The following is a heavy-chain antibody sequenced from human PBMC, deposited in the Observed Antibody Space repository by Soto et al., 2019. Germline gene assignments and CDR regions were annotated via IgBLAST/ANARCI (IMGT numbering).Heavy chain of an antibody. Sequence: QVQLVQSGAEVKKPGSSVKVSCKASGGTFSSYAISWVRQAPGQGLEWMGGIIPIFGTANYAQKFQGRVTITADESTSTAYMELSSLRAEDTAVYYCARDGVYGSGSYYNSHNWFDPWGQGTLVTVSS. CDR2: IIPIFGTA. J-gene: IGHJ5*02. V-gene: IGHV1-69*01. CDR1: GGTFSSYA. CDR3: ARDGVYGSGSYYNSHNWFDP. D-gene: IGHD3-10*01.